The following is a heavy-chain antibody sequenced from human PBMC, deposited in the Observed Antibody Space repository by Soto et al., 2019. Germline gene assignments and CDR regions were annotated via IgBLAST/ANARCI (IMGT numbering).Heavy chain of an antibody. V-gene: IGHV2-5*05. J-gene: IGHJ4*02. D-gene: IGHD4-17*01. Sequence: QITLKESGPTLVKPTQTLTLTCTFSGFSLSTNGVGVGWIRQPPGKALEWLALIYWDDDKHYGPSLKSRLTITKDTSKNQVVLTMTNMDPVDTGTYYCAHVEATVTKVWGQGTLVTVSA. CDR1: GFSLSTNGVG. CDR2: IYWDDDK. CDR3: AHVEATVTKV.